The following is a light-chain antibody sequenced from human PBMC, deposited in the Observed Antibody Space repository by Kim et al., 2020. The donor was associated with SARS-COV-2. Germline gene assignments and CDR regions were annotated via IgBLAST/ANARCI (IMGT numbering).Light chain of an antibody. CDR2: KAS. J-gene: IGKJ1*01. CDR3: QQYSSSPWT. V-gene: IGKV1-5*03. Sequence: ASVGDRVTITCRASQNISSFLAWYHQRPGTAPKLLIYKASILESGVTSTFSGRGSRTEFTLTISRLQPDDYATYYCQQYSSSPWTFGQGTKVDIK. CDR1: QNISSF.